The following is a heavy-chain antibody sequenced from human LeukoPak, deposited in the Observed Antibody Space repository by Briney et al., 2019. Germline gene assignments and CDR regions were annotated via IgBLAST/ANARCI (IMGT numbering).Heavy chain of an antibody. V-gene: IGHV3-30*18. J-gene: IGHJ4*02. Sequence: GGSLRLSCAASGFTFSSYGMHWVRQAPGKGLEWVAVISYDGSNKYYADSVKGRFTISRDNSKSTLYLQMNSLRAEDTAVYYCAKMTIAAAGTDPPDDYWGQGTLVTVSS. D-gene: IGHD6-13*01. CDR3: AKMTIAAAGTDPPDDY. CDR1: GFTFSSYG. CDR2: ISYDGSNK.